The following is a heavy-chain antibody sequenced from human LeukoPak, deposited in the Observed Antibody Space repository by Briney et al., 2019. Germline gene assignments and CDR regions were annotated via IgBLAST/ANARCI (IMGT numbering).Heavy chain of an antibody. V-gene: IGHV4-38-2*02. J-gene: IGHJ3*02. Sequence: SETLSLTCTVSGYSISSGYYWGWIRQPPGKGLEWIGYIYYSGSTNYNPSLKSRVTISVDTSKDQFSLKLSSVTAADTAVYYCARLGYCSGGSCYPDAFDIWGQGTMVTVSS. CDR2: IYYSGST. CDR3: ARLGYCSGGSCYPDAFDI. CDR1: GYSISSGYY. D-gene: IGHD2-15*01.